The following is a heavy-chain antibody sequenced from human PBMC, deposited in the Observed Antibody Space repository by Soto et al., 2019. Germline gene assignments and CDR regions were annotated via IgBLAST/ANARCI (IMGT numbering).Heavy chain of an antibody. Sequence: GASVKVSCKASGYTFTGYYMHWVRQAPGQGLEWMGWINPNSGGTNYAQKFQGWVTMTRDTSISTAYMELSRLRSDDTAVYYCARGHRIQLWSRPRFFDYWGQGTLVTVSS. V-gene: IGHV1-2*04. CDR2: INPNSGGT. CDR1: GYTFTGYY. CDR3: ARGHRIQLWSRPRFFDY. J-gene: IGHJ4*02. D-gene: IGHD5-18*01.